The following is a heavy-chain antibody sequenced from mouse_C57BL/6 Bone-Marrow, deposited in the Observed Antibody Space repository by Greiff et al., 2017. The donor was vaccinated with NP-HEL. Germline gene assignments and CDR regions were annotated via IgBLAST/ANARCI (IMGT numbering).Heavy chain of an antibody. J-gene: IGHJ1*03. CDR2: INPSTGGT. CDR3: ARSTEWYFDV. Sequence: EVMLVESGPELVKPGASVKISCKASGYSFTGYYMNWVKQSPEKSLEWIGEINPSTGGTTYNQKFKAKATLTVDKSSSTAYMQLKSLTSEDSAVYYCARSTEWYFDVWGTGTTVTVSS. CDR1: GYSFTGYY. V-gene: IGHV1-42*01.